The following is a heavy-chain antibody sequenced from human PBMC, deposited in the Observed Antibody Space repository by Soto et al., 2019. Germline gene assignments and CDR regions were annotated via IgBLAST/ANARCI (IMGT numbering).Heavy chain of an antibody. CDR3: ARVEYTYNYRGLDY. J-gene: IGHJ4*02. Sequence: QVQLQQWGTGLLKPSETLSLTCAVYGGSFRGYYWTWIRQPPGKGLEWIGEIDHSGSTNYNPYLKSRVTISVDTSKNQFSLRLASVTAADTAVYYSARVEYTYNYRGLDYWGQGTLVTVSS. CDR1: GGSFRGYY. V-gene: IGHV4-34*01. D-gene: IGHD3-16*01. CDR2: IDHSGST.